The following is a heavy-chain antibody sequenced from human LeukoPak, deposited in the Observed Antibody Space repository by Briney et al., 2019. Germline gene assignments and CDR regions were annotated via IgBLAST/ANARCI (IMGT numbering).Heavy chain of an antibody. J-gene: IGHJ4*02. V-gene: IGHV3-11*01. CDR3: AREFTQRDY. CDR2: ISGSDGTI. CDR1: GFTFSDYY. Sequence: GGSLRLSFVASGFTFSDYYMSWIRQAPGKGLEWVSYISGSDGTIKYADSVKGRFTISRDNAKNSLYLQMNSLRVEDTAVYYCAREFTQRDYWGQGTLVTVSS.